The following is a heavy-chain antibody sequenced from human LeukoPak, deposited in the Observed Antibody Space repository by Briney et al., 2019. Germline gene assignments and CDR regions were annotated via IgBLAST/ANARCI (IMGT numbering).Heavy chain of an antibody. D-gene: IGHD3-3*01. CDR2: IIPIFGTA. CDR1: GGTFSSYA. J-gene: IGHJ5*02. Sequence: SVKVSCKASGGTFSSYAISWVRQAPGQGLEWMGGIIPIFGTANYAQKFQGRVTITADESTSTAYMELSSLRSDDTAVYYCARDVPGYDFWRGNWFDPWGQGTLVTVSS. CDR3: ARDVPGYDFWRGNWFDP. V-gene: IGHV1-69*13.